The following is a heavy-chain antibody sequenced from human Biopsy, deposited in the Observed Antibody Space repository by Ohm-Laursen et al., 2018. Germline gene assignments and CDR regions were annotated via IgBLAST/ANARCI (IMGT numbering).Heavy chain of an antibody. J-gene: IGHJ4*02. CDR3: ARLTGDPSY. D-gene: IGHD7-27*01. CDR2: IYYTGHT. Sequence: SETLSLTWTVSGGSIKSYYWNWIRQSPGKGLEGIGFIYYTGHTNYNPSLKSRATISVDTPKNQFSLKVISVTAADTAVYYCARLTGDPSYWGQGILVTVSS. V-gene: IGHV4-59*01. CDR1: GGSIKSYY.